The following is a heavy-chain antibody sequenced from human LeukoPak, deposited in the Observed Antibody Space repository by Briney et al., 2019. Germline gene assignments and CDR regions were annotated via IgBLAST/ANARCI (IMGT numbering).Heavy chain of an antibody. CDR3: ARGQRAHVEWSSYMDV. J-gene: IGHJ6*03. CDR2: IRGSGTST. Sequence: PGGSLRLSCAASGFTFSSYAMSWVRQAPGKGLEWVSGIRGSGTSTYYADSMKGRFTISRDNSKNTLYLQMNSLRAEDTAIYYCARGQRAHVEWSSYMDVWGKGTTVTVSS. V-gene: IGHV3-23*01. CDR1: GFTFSSYA. D-gene: IGHD3-3*01.